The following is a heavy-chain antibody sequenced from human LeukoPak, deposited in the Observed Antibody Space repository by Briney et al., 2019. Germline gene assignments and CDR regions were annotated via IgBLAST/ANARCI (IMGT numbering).Heavy chain of an antibody. CDR1: GGSISSGDYY. Sequence: SETLSLTCTVSGGSISSGDYYWSWIRQPPGKGLEWIGYIYYSGSTYYNPSLKSRVTMSVDTSKNQFSLKLSSVTAADTAVYYCARFDGSGRGYNWGQGTLVTVSS. J-gene: IGHJ4*02. CDR3: ARFDGSGRGYN. V-gene: IGHV4-30-4*01. D-gene: IGHD3-10*01. CDR2: IYYSGST.